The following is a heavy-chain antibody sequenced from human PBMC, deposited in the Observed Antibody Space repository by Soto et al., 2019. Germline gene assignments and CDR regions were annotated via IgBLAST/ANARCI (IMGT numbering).Heavy chain of an antibody. J-gene: IGHJ6*02. CDR2: IYTSASI. Sequence: ESLSLTCSVSGADINTYSWTWIRQPAGKGLEWIGRIYTSASINYNPSLKGRVTLSVDTSTNQVSLRLASVTAADTAIYYCARDREAGYNFYYGMDVWGQGTTVTVSS. CDR1: GADINTYS. V-gene: IGHV4-4*07. CDR3: ARDREAGYNFYYGMDV. D-gene: IGHD6-19*01.